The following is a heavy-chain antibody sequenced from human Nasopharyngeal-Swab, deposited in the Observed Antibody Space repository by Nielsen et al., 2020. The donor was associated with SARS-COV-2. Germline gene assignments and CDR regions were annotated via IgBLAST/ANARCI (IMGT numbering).Heavy chain of an antibody. J-gene: IGHJ6*02. D-gene: IGHD4-23*01. CDR1: GYTFTNYG. CDR3: ARDGRYGGNPRYGMDV. CDR2: ISAYSGNT. Sequence: ASVKVSCKASGYTFTNYGITWVRQAPGQGLEWMGWISAYSGNTNYAQKLQGRVTMTTDTSTSTAYMELRSLRSEDTAMYYCARDGRYGGNPRYGMDVWGQGTTVTVSS. V-gene: IGHV1-18*01.